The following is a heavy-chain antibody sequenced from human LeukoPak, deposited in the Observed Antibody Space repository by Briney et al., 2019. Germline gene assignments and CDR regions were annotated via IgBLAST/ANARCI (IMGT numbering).Heavy chain of an antibody. J-gene: IGHJ6*03. CDR3: AREGQIAMVRGVLDYYYYYYMDV. CDR1: GFTFNTYT. CDR2: ISSGTSYI. Sequence: GGSLRLSCAASGFTFNTYTMNWVRQAPGKGLEWVSSISSGTSYIYYADSVKGRFTISRDNAKNSLYLQVNSLRAEDTAVYYCAREGQIAMVRGVLDYYYYYYMDVWGKGTTVTISS. V-gene: IGHV3-21*01. D-gene: IGHD3-10*01.